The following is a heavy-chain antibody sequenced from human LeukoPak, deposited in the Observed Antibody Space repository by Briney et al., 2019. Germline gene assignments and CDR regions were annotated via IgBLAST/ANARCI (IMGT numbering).Heavy chain of an antibody. D-gene: IGHD2-15*01. Sequence: SETLSLTCTVSGGSISSYYWSWIWQPPGKGLEWIGYIYYSGSTNYNPSLKSRVTISVDTSKNQFSLKLSSVTAADTAVYYCARDGGRFDYWGQGTLVTVSS. CDR3: ARDGGRFDY. CDR1: GGSISSYY. V-gene: IGHV4-59*01. J-gene: IGHJ4*02. CDR2: IYYSGST.